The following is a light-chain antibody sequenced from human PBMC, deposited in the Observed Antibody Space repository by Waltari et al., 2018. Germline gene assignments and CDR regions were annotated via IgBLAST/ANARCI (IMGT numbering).Light chain of an antibody. CDR1: INDIGFTNH. CDR2: DVN. Sequence: QSALTQPPSASGSPGQSVTISCTGTINDIGFTNHVSWYQHPAGTAPKLLISDVNKRASGLPDRFSGSKSANTASLTVSGLQAEDEAIYYCSPYSLPNNWVFGGGTKLTVL. J-gene: IGLJ3*02. CDR3: SPYSLPNNWV. V-gene: IGLV2-8*01.